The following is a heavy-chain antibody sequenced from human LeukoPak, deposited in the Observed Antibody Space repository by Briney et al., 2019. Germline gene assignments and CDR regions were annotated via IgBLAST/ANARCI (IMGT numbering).Heavy chain of an antibody. D-gene: IGHD1-26*01. CDR1: GYTFTSYY. J-gene: IGHJ3*02. V-gene: IGHV1-46*01. Sequence: ASVKVSCKASGYTFTSYYMHWVRQAPGQGLEWMGIINPSGGSTSYAQKFQGRVTMTRDTSTSTVYMELSSLRSEDTAVYYCARARLITVVGATSAFDIWGQGTMVTVSS. CDR2: INPSGGST. CDR3: ARARLITVVGATSAFDI.